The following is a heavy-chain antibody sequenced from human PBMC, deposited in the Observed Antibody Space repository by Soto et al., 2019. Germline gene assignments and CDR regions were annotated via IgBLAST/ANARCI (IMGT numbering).Heavy chain of an antibody. CDR3: TRGNWLDP. Sequence: QVRLIQSGTEVKKPGASVKVSCSLSGSALTELSLHWVRQAPGKGLEWMGCSDREDGETFYAPKFKGRVTVTEDTSTNTAYMELRSLGSEDTAVYYCTRGNWLDPWGQGTLVAVSS. CDR1: GSALTELS. V-gene: IGHV1-24*01. J-gene: IGHJ5*02. CDR2: SDREDGET.